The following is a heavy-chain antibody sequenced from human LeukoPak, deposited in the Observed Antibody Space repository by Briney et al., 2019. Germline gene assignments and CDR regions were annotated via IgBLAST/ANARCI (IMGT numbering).Heavy chain of an antibody. CDR3: ARDRDNGMDV. Sequence: GGSLRLSCAASGFTFSSYSMNWFRQAPGKGLEWVSSMSNSDSYIYYAESVQGRFTISRDNAKNSLFLQMNSLRDEDAAVYYCARDRDNGMDVWGKGTTVTVSS. J-gene: IGHJ6*04. D-gene: IGHD2-15*01. CDR1: GFTFSSYS. CDR2: MSNSDSYI. V-gene: IGHV3-21*01.